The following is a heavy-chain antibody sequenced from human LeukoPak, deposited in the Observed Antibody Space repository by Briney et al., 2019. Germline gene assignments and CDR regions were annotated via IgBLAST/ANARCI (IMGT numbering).Heavy chain of an antibody. CDR3: AKVTVTMVRGVIITRYYYYYMDV. CDR1: GFTFSSYA. CDR2: ISGSGGST. Sequence: SGGSLRLSCAASGFTFSSYAMSWVRQAPGKGLEWVSAISGSGGSTYYADSVKGRFTIPRDNSKNTLYLQMNSLRAEDTAVYYCAKVTVTMVRGVIITRYYYYYMDVWGKGTTVTVSS. V-gene: IGHV3-23*01. J-gene: IGHJ6*03. D-gene: IGHD3-10*01.